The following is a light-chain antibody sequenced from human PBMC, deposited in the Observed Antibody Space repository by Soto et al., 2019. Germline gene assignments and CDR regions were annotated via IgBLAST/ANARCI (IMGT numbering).Light chain of an antibody. Sequence: QSVLTQSPSASASLGASVKLTCTLSSGHSNYAIAWHQQLPENGPRYLMKVNRDGTHNKGDGIPDRFSGSSSGAERYLTLSSLQSEDEADYYCQPWGTGIQVFGGGTQVTVL. J-gene: IGLJ2*01. V-gene: IGLV4-69*01. CDR3: QPWGTGIQV. CDR1: SGHSNYA. CDR2: VNRDGTH.